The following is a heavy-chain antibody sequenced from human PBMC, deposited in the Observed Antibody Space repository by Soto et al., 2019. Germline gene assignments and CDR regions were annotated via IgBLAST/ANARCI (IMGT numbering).Heavy chain of an antibody. CDR1: GFTFTDYY. J-gene: IGHJ4*02. CDR3: ASNSDYRFDY. D-gene: IGHD3-16*01. V-gene: IGHV3-11*06. Sequence: GGSLRLSCAASGFTFTDYYMSWIRQAPGSGLEWVSYISSRSSYTYYADSVKGRFTISRDNAKNSLYLEMSSLRAEDTAVYYCASNSDYRFDYWGQGALVTVSS. CDR2: ISSRSSYT.